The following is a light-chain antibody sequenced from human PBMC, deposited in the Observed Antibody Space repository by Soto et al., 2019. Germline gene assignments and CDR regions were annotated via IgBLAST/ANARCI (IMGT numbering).Light chain of an antibody. Sequence: QSALTQPASVSGSPGQSITISCTGTTSDIGTYNYVSWYQQYPGKAPKLLIYEVTNRPSGVSDRFSGSKSGNTASLTVSGLQAEDEADYYCTSYGGRDNLMFGGGTKLTVL. CDR3: TSYGGRDNLM. V-gene: IGLV2-14*01. CDR2: EVT. J-gene: IGLJ3*02. CDR1: TSDIGTYNY.